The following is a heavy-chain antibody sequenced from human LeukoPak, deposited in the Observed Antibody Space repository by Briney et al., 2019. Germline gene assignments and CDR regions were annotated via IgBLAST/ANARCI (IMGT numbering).Heavy chain of an antibody. V-gene: IGHV4-30-2*01. Sequence: PSETLSLTCTVSGGSISSGGYYWSWIRQPPGKGLEWIGYIYHSGSTYYNPSLKSRVTISVDRSKNQFSLKLSSVAAADTAVYYCARGNGGIFGETFDYWGQGTLVTVSS. CDR2: IYHSGST. J-gene: IGHJ4*02. CDR1: GGSISSGGYY. CDR3: ARGNGGIFGETFDY. D-gene: IGHD3-3*01.